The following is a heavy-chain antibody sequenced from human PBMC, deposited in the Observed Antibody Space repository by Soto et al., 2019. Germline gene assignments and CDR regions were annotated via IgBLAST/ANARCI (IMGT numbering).Heavy chain of an antibody. D-gene: IGHD5-12*01. CDR3: ARXGGRGYDGNYGYYSFDY. CDR1: GYSFTIYW. Sequence: AGESLKISCKGSGYSFTIYWISWVRQMPGKGLEWMARIDPTDSYTNYSPSFQGHVTISVDKSISTAYLQWSSLKASDTAMYYCARXGGRGYDGNYGYYSFDYWGQGTLVTVSS. J-gene: IGHJ4*02. CDR2: IDPTDSYT. V-gene: IGHV5-10-1*01.